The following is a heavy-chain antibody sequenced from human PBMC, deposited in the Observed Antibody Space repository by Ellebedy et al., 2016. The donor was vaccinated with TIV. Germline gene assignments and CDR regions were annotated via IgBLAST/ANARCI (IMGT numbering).Heavy chain of an antibody. D-gene: IGHD2-15*01. CDR2: IIPIFGTA. V-gene: IGHV1-69*13. J-gene: IGHJ5*02. CDR1: GYTFTSYG. CDR3: ASGGVAANPGWFDP. Sequence: AASVKVSCKASGYTFTSYGISWVRQAPGQGLEWMGGIIPIFGTANYAQKFQGRVTITADESTSTAYMELSSLRSEDTAVYYCASGGVAANPGWFDPWGQGTLVTVSS.